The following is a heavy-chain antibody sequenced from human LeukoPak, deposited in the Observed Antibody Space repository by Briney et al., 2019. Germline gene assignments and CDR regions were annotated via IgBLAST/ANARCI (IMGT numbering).Heavy chain of an antibody. CDR2: IYTSGST. CDR1: GAGISSYY. V-gene: IGHV4-4*09. J-gene: IGHJ4*02. CDR3: ARHFNPPPHFDY. Sequence: SETLSLTCTVSGAGISSYYWSWIRQPPGKGLEWIGYIYTSGSTNYNPSLKSRVTISVDTSKNQFSLKLSSVTAADTAVYYCARHFNPPPHFDYWGQGTLVTVSS.